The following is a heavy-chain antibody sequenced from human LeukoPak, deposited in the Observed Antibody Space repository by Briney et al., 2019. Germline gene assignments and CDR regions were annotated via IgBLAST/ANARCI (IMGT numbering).Heavy chain of an antibody. CDR2: FDPEDGET. CDR1: GYTLTELS. CDR3: ATTTPLQWLVQSPYYYGMDV. D-gene: IGHD6-19*01. V-gene: IGHV1-24*01. Sequence: ASVKVSCKVSGYTLTELSMHWVRQAPGKGLEWMGGFDPEDGETIYAQKFQGRVTMTEDTSTDTAYMELSSLRSEDTAVYYCATTTPLQWLVQSPYYYGMDVWGQGTTVTVSS. J-gene: IGHJ6*02.